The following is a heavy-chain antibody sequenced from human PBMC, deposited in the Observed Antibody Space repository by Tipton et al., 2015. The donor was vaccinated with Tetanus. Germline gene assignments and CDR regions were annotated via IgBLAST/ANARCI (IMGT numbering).Heavy chain of an antibody. V-gene: IGHV3-30*18. J-gene: IGHJ4*02. D-gene: IGHD3-10*01. CDR3: AKAAGTAGLLWFGESPYDGRY. Sequence: SLRLSCAASGFTFSSYGMHWVRQAPGKGLEWVAVISYDGSNKYYADSVKGRFTISRDNSKNTLHLQMNSLRAEDTAVYYCAKAAGTAGLLWFGESPYDGRYWGQGTLVTVSS. CDR1: GFTFSSYG. CDR2: ISYDGSNK.